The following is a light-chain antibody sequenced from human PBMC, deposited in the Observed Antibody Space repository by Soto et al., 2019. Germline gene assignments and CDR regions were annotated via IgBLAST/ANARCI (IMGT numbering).Light chain of an antibody. V-gene: IGLV2-14*01. Sequence: QSALTQPASVSGSPGQSISISCTGTSSDVGGYNYVSWYQHHPGKAPTLIIYEVSNRPSGVSSRFSGSKSGNTASLTISGLQAEDEADYYCVIHFVFXTGTKVTVL. CDR2: EVS. CDR3: VIHFV. J-gene: IGLJ1*01. CDR1: SSDVGGYNY.